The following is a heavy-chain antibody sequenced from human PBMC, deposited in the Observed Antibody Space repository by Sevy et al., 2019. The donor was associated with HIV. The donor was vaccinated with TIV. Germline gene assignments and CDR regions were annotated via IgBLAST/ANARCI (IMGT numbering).Heavy chain of an antibody. Sequence: SETLSLTCTVSGGSISSYYWSWIRQPAGKGLEWIGRIYTSGSTNYNPSLKSRVTMSVDTSKNQFSLKLSSVTAADTAVYYCARGGVMVTAIPRIFDYWGQGTLVTVSS. D-gene: IGHD2-21*02. CDR2: IYTSGST. CDR3: ARGGVMVTAIPRIFDY. CDR1: GGSISSYY. J-gene: IGHJ4*02. V-gene: IGHV4-4*07.